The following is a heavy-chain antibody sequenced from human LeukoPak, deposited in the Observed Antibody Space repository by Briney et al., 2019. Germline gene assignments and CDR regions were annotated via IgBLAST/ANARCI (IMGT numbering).Heavy chain of an antibody. CDR2: ISYDGSNK. V-gene: IGHV3-30*18. CDR1: GFXFSSYG. CDR3: AKDAPGYYDVDYFDY. J-gene: IGHJ4*02. D-gene: IGHD3-10*02. Sequence: GGSLRLSYAASGFXFSSYGIHWVRQAPGKGLEWVAVISYDGSNKYYADSVKGRFTISRDNSKNTLYLQMNSLRAEDTAVYYCAKDAPGYYDVDYFDYWGQGTLVTVSS.